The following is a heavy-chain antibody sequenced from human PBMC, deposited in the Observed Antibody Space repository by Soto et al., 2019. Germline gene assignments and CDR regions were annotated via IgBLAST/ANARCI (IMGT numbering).Heavy chain of an antibody. J-gene: IGHJ6*02. CDR1: GFTFSSYA. Sequence: GGSLRLSCAASGFTFSSYAMSWVRQAPGKGLEWVSAISGSGGSTYYADSVKGRFTISRDNSKNTLYPQMNSLRAEDTAVYYCAKDRAQWLVRGGMDVWGQGTTVTVSS. V-gene: IGHV3-23*01. CDR3: AKDRAQWLVRGGMDV. CDR2: ISGSGGST. D-gene: IGHD6-19*01.